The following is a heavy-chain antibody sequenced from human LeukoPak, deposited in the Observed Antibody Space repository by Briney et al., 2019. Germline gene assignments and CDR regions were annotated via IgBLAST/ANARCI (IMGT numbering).Heavy chain of an antibody. CDR3: ARGERGSDY. CDR2: IYHTGST. D-gene: IGHD5-24*01. V-gene: IGHV4-38-2*02. CDR1: GYSITSGYY. Sequence: SETLSLTCTVSGYSITSGYYWGWFRQPPGKGLEWIASIYHTGSTYYNPSLKSRVTISVDTSKNHFSLKLTSVTAADTAMYYCARGERGSDYWGQGTLITVSS. J-gene: IGHJ4*02.